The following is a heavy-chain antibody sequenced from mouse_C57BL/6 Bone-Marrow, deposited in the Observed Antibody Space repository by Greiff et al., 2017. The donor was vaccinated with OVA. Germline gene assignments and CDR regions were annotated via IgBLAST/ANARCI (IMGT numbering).Heavy chain of an antibody. CDR2: IHPNSGST. J-gene: IGHJ3*01. CDR1: GYTFTSYW. D-gene: IGHD2-2*01. V-gene: IGHV1-64*01. Sequence: QVQLKQPGAELVKPGASVKLSCTASGYTFTSYWMHWVQQRPGQGLEWIGMIHPNSGSTNYTEKFKSKATLTVDKSSSTAYMQLSSLTSEDSAVDYCASGLWVTTERPRLAYWGQGTLVTVSA. CDR3: ASGLWVTTERPRLAY.